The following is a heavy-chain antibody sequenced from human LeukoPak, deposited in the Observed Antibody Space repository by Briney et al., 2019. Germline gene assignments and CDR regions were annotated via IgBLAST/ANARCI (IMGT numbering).Heavy chain of an antibody. D-gene: IGHD5-12*01. CDR2: IYTSGST. Sequence: SETLSLTCTVSGGSISSYYWSWIRQPAGKGLEWIGRIYTSGSTNYNPSLKSRVTMSVDTSKNQLPLKLSSVTAADTAVYYCARGLPVWLPDYYYYMDVWGKGTTVTVSS. CDR1: GGSISSYY. V-gene: IGHV4-4*07. J-gene: IGHJ6*03. CDR3: ARGLPVWLPDYYYYMDV.